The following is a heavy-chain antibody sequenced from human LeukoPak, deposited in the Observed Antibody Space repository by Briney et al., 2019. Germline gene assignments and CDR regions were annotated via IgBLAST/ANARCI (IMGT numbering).Heavy chain of an antibody. V-gene: IGHV3-53*01. Sequence: PGGSLRLSCAASGFTVSSNDMSWVRQAPGKGLEWVSVIYSGGTTYADAVKGRFTISRDNSKNTLYLQMNSLRAEDTAVYYCATESPYCGGDCFGYWGQGTLVTVSS. CDR3: ATESPYCGGDCFGY. D-gene: IGHD2-21*01. J-gene: IGHJ4*02. CDR1: GFTVSSND. CDR2: IYSGGTT.